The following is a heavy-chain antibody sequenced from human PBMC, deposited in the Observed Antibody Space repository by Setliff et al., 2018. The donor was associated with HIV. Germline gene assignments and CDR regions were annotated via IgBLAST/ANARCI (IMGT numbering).Heavy chain of an antibody. CDR1: GFKFDTYA. D-gene: IGHD6-19*01. CDR2: ITRSGVP. CDR3: AKDVKPAESTGWYQFDR. J-gene: IGHJ4*02. V-gene: IGHV3-23*01. Sequence: GASVKVSCVASGFKFDTYAMSWVRQTPGRGLEWVSLITRSGVPYYADSVKGRFTVSRDNSKNTMYLEMESLRTDDTALYYCAKDVKPAESTGWYQFDRWGQGTLVTVSS.